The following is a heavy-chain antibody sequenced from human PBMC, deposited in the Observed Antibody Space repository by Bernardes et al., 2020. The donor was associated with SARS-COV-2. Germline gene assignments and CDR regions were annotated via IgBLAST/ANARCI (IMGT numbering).Heavy chain of an antibody. D-gene: IGHD3-3*01. CDR3: AKDDATHDFWSGGFDNYYPMDA. CDR2: IVGSGETA. CDR1: GLTFSLYA. J-gene: IGHJ6*02. Sequence: GGSLRLSCSASGLTFSLYAMGWVRQAPGRGLQWISSIVGSGETAFYADSVKGRFTISRDNSNNNLFLQMSGLTADDTAIYFCAKDDATHDFWSGGFDNYYPMDAWGQGTAVTVPS. V-gene: IGHV3-23*01.